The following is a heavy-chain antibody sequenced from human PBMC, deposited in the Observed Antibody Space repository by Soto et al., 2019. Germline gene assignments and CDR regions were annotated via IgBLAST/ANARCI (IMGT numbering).Heavy chain of an antibody. V-gene: IGHV5-51*01. Sequence: XESLTMCFKGSGSIFTSYWLGWVRQIHGKGLEWMGIIYPGDSDTRYSPSFQGQVTISADKSISTAYLQWSSLKASDSGMYFCARRHTSSSGEWFDPWGQGTLVTVSS. CDR2: IYPGDSDT. J-gene: IGHJ5*02. D-gene: IGHD6-6*01. CDR1: GSIFTSYW. CDR3: ARRHTSSSGEWFDP.